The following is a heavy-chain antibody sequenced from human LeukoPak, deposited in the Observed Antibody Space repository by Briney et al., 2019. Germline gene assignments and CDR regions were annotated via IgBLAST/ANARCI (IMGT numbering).Heavy chain of an antibody. CDR1: GFMFTNCA. Sequence: PGSSLRLSCAASGFMFTNCAFHWVRQAPGKGPEWVATVSYDGKYEFYSDSVKGRFSISRNDSDNTVYLQMNSLSPEDSAVFYCAKVRGPLYYYAIDAWGQGTKVTVPS. CDR2: VSYDGKYE. CDR3: AKVRGPLYYYAIDA. V-gene: IGHV3-30*16. D-gene: IGHD1-14*01. J-gene: IGHJ6*02.